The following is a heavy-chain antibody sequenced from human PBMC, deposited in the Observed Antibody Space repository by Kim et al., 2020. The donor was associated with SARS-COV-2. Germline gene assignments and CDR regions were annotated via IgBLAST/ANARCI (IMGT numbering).Heavy chain of an antibody. V-gene: IGHV3-33*03. Sequence: GGSLRLSCTASGFTFSNYGMHWVRQAPGKGLEWVAVIWYDGSEKHYADSVKGRFTISRDNSRNTLYVQMNNLRAEDTAVYYCATDGGRGYSHNCVCKGLPYWGDGTLFTVSS. J-gene: IGHJ4*01. D-gene: IGHD2-8*01. CDR2: IWYDGSEK. CDR3: ATDGGRGYSHNCVCKGLPY. CDR1: GFTFSNYG.